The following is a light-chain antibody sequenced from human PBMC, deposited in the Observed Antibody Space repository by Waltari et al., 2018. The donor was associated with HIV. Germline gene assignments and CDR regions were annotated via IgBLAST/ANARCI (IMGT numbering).Light chain of an antibody. Sequence: QSALTQPASVSGSPGQSITISCTGTSSDVWSYNLVSWYQQHPGKAPKLMIYEGSKRPSGVSNRFSGSKSGNTASLTISGLQAEDETDYYCCSYAGNSTFVVFGGGTKLTVL. CDR2: EGS. J-gene: IGLJ2*01. V-gene: IGLV2-23*03. CDR1: SSDVWSYNL. CDR3: CSYAGNSTFVV.